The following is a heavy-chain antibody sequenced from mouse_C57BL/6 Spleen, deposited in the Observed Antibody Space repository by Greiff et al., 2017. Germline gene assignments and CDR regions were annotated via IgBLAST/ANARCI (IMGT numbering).Heavy chain of an antibody. D-gene: IGHD1-1*01. V-gene: IGHV1-9*01. CDR3: ARRGYGSSYGYFDF. CDR2: ILPGSGST. CDR1: GYTFTGYW. J-gene: IGHJ1*03. Sequence: QVQLQQSGAELMKPGASVKLSCKATGYTFTGYWIEWVKQRPGHGLEWIGEILPGSGSTNYNEKFKGKATFTADTSSNTAYMQLSSLTTEDSAIYYCARRGYGSSYGYFDFWGTGTTVTVSS.